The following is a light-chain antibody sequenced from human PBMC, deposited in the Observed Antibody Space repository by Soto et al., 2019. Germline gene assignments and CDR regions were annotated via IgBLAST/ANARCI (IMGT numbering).Light chain of an antibody. V-gene: IGKV4-1*01. J-gene: IGKJ5*01. CDR3: QQYYSIPIT. Sequence: DTVMTQSPDSLAVSLGERATINCKSSQSVFYSSNNKNYLAWYQQKPGQPPKLLIYWASTRESGVPDRFSGSGTGTDFTLTISSLQAEDVAVYYCQQYYSIPITCGQGTRLEIK. CDR1: QSVFYSSNNKNY. CDR2: WAS.